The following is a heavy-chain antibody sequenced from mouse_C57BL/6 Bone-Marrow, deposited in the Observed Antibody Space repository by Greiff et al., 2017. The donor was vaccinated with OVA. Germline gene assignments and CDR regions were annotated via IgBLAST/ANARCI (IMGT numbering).Heavy chain of an antibody. Sequence: VQLQQPGAELVKPGASVKMSCKASGYTFTSYWITWVKQRPGQGLEWIGDIYPGSGSTNYNEKFKSKATLTVDTSSSTAYMQLSSLTSEDSAVYYCASLLRYRLVLFDYWGQGTTLTVSS. J-gene: IGHJ2*01. CDR2: IYPGSGST. V-gene: IGHV1-55*01. D-gene: IGHD1-1*01. CDR1: GYTFTSYW. CDR3: ASLLRYRLVLFDY.